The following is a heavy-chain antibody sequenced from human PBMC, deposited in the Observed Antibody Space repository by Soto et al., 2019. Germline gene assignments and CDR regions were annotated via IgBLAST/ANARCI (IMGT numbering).Heavy chain of an antibody. CDR1: GGSISSSSYY. J-gene: IGHJ4*02. CDR3: ARSPPDFITWDY. V-gene: IGHV4-61*01. D-gene: IGHD3-10*01. Sequence: SETLSLTCTVSGGSISSSSYYWSWIRQPPGKGLEWIGYIYYSGSTNYNPSLKSRVTISVDTSKNQFSLKLSSVTAADTAVYYCARSPPDFITWDYWGQGTLVTVSS. CDR2: IYYSGST.